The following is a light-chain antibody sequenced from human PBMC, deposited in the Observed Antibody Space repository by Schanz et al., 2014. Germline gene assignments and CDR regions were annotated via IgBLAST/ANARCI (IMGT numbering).Light chain of an antibody. J-gene: IGKJ1*01. CDR1: QSISNN. V-gene: IGKV3-15*01. CDR3: QQCNNWPSWT. Sequence: EIVMTQSPATLSVSPGERATLSCRASQSISNNLAWYQQKPGQAPRLLIYGASTRATGVPARFSGSGSGTEFTLTISSLQSEDFAVYYCQQCNNWPSWTFGQGTKVEIK. CDR2: GAS.